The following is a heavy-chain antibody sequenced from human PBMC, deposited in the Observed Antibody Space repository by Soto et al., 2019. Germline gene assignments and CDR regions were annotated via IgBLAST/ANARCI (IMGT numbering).Heavy chain of an antibody. CDR3: ARVYDSSGYLVIDY. D-gene: IGHD3-22*01. CDR2: IYYSGST. J-gene: IGHJ4*02. V-gene: IGHV4-59*01. Sequence: SETLSLTCTVSGGAISSYHWSWIRQTPGKGLEWIGYIYYSGSTNYNPSLKSRVTISVDTSKNQFSLKLSSVTAADTAVYYCARVYDSSGYLVIDYWGQGTQVTVSS. CDR1: GGAISSYH.